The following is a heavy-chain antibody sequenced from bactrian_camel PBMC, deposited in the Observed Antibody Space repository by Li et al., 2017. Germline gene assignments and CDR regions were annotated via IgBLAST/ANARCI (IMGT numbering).Heavy chain of an antibody. D-gene: IGHD5*01. V-gene: IGHV3S53*01. CDR1: ADALMY. CDR3: GADIGVGRDY. CDR2: VSTGGSST. Sequence: HVQLVESGGGSVQAGGSLRLSCSASADALMYMAWFRQAPGQKREAVAAVSTGGSSTMYVDSVKGRFTISRDSAKNTVYLQMNSLQPEDTAVYYCGADIGVGRDYLAQGTQVTVS. J-gene: IGHJ4*01.